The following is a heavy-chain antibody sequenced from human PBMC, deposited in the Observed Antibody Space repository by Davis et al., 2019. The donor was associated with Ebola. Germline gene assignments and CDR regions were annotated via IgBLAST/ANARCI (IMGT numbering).Heavy chain of an antibody. V-gene: IGHV5-10-1*01. CDR2: IDPSDSYT. CDR1: GYSFLNYW. J-gene: IGHJ6*02. CDR3: ARRDQNYYYGMDV. Sequence: KVSCKASGYSFLNYWISWVRHMPGRGLEWIRRIDPSDSYTDYSPSFQGHVSISADKSTNTAYLQWRSLQPSDTAIYYCARRDQNYYYGMDVWGQGTTVTVSS.